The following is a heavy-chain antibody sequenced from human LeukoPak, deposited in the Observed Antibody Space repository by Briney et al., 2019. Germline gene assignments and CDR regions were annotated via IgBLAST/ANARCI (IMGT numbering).Heavy chain of an antibody. CDR2: ISSSGSV. J-gene: IGHJ4*02. CDR1: RDSIRVSIRSYY. D-gene: IGHD5-12*01. V-gene: IGHV4-4*09. Sequence: SVTLSLICTVSRDSIRVSIRSYYWSWIRQPPGKGLEWIGYISSSGSVNDNASLRSRVTISVDTSKNQFFLNLSSVRAADTAVYYCARIPLGYSGAYYIDYWGQGTLVTVSP. CDR3: ARIPLGYSGAYYIDY.